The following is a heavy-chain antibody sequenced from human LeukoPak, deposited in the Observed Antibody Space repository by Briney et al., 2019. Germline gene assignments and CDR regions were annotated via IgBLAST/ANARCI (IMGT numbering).Heavy chain of an antibody. Sequence: GRSLRLSSAASRFSFSNYAMHWVRQDSGRGLEWLAVISHDGINTYYADSVKGRFTISRDNAKNSLYLQMSSLRAEDTAVYYCARVGYSYGYTGYYYYYYMDVWGKGTTVTVSS. V-gene: IGHV3-33*08. CDR3: ARVGYSYGYTGYYYYYYMDV. CDR1: RFSFSNYA. CDR2: ISHDGINT. D-gene: IGHD5-18*01. J-gene: IGHJ6*03.